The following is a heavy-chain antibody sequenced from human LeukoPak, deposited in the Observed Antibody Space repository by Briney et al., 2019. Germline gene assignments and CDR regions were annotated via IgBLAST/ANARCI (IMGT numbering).Heavy chain of an antibody. D-gene: IGHD3-16*02. V-gene: IGHV1-2*06. Sequence: ASVKVSCKASGYPFTGYYMHWVRQAPGQGLEWMGRINPNSGGTNYAQKFQGSVTMTRDTSISTAYMKLSRLRSDDTAVYYCARENDYVWGSYRALSWFDPWGQGTLVTVSS. CDR2: INPNSGGT. CDR3: ARENDYVWGSYRALSWFDP. J-gene: IGHJ5*02. CDR1: GYPFTGYY.